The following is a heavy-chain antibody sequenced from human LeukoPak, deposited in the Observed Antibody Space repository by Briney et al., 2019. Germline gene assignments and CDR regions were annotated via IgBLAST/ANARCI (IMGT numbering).Heavy chain of an antibody. J-gene: IGHJ4*02. CDR1: GFTFSSYG. Sequence: GGSLRLSCAASGFTFSSYGMHWVRQAPGKGLEWVAFIRYDGSNKYYADSVKGRFTISRDNSKNTLYLQMNSLRAEDTAVYYCPVAGLYSSGWYGGFGDYWGQGTLVTVSS. V-gene: IGHV3-30*02. D-gene: IGHD6-19*01. CDR2: IRYDGSNK. CDR3: PVAGLYSSGWYGGFGDY.